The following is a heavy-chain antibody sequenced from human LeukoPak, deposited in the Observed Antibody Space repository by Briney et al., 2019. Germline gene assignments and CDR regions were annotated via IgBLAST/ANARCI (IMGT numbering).Heavy chain of an antibody. V-gene: IGHV3-30*18. D-gene: IGHD2-2*01. CDR1: GFTFNNYG. Sequence: GKSLRLSCAASGFTFNNYGMHWVRQAPGKGLEWVAVISYDERNIHYPDSVKGRFTISRDISTDTLWLQMDSLRTEDTAVYYCAKGPLRGTAAAIDYWGQGTLVTVSS. J-gene: IGHJ4*02. CDR2: ISYDERNI. CDR3: AKGPLRGTAAAIDY.